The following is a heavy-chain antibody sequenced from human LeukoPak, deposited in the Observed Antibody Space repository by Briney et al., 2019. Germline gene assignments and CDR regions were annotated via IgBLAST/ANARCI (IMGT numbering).Heavy chain of an antibody. Sequence: SETLSLTCAVYGGSFSGYYWSWIRQPPGKGLEWIGEINHSGSTNYNPSLKSRVTISVDTSKNQFSLKLSSVTAADTAVYYCARAPGGAVTYFDYWGQGTLVTVSS. CDR2: INHSGST. J-gene: IGHJ4*02. V-gene: IGHV4-34*01. CDR1: GGSFSGYY. CDR3: ARAPGGAVTYFDY. D-gene: IGHD4-17*01.